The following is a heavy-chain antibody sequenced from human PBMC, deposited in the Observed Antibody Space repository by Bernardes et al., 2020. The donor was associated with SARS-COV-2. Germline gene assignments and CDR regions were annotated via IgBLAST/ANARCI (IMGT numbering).Heavy chain of an antibody. CDR3: ARDGLGEDSSGYYAQNYYYYGMDF. V-gene: IGHV3-74*01. CDR1: GFTFRSYW. J-gene: IGHJ6*02. CDR2: INSDGSST. Sequence: GGPLRLSCAVSGFTFRSYWMYWVRQVPGKGLVWVSHINSDGSSTRYADSVKGRFTISRDNAENTLYLQMNSLRAEDTAVYYCARDGLGEDSSGYYAQNYYYYGMDFWCQGTTVTVSS. D-gene: IGHD3-22*01.